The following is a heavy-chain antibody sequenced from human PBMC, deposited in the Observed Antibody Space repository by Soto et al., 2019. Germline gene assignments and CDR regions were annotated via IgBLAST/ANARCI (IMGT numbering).Heavy chain of an antibody. Sequence: PXGSLRLSCAASGFIFTNYWMHWVRQAPGERLLWVARISGDGTTTTYVDSAKGRFTISKDNAKNTVYLQMNGLRTEDTAVYYCGRGSGPRGRPYWGQGITVTVSS. CDR1: GFIFTNYW. CDR3: GRGSGPRGRPY. D-gene: IGHD3-16*01. J-gene: IGHJ1*01. V-gene: IGHV3-74*01. CDR2: ISGDGTTT.